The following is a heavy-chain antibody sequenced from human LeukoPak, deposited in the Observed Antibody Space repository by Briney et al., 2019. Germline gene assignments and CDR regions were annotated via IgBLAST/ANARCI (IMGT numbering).Heavy chain of an antibody. Sequence: ASVKVSCKASGYTFTSYDINWVRQATGQGLEWMGWMNPNSGNTGYAQKFQGRVTITRNTSISTAYMELSSLRSEDTAVYYCARGFGHCSSTSCYYRYYYYMDVWGKGTTVTVSS. V-gene: IGHV1-8*03. CDR2: MNPNSGNT. CDR3: ARGFGHCSSTSCYYRYYYYMDV. J-gene: IGHJ6*03. D-gene: IGHD2-2*01. CDR1: GYTFTSYD.